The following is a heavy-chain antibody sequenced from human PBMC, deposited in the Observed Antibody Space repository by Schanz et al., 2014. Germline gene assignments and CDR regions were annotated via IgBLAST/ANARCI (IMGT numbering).Heavy chain of an antibody. CDR3: ARGYCAGTSCPIFDY. D-gene: IGHD2-2*01. J-gene: IGHJ4*02. CDR2: INTKTGNP. Sequence: QVHLVQSESELKNPGASVKVSCKTSGYSFSTYAMNWVRQAPGQGLEWMGWINTKTGNPTYAQGFTVRFVFSLDTTVITTHLQSTSPKADDASFYYCARGYCAGTSCPIFDYWGQGTLVAVSS. CDR1: GYSFSTYA. V-gene: IGHV7-4-1*02.